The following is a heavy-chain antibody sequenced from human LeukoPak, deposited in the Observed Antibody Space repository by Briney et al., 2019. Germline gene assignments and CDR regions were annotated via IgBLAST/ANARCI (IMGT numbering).Heavy chain of an antibody. CDR3: ARPRIEPAAGIDY. J-gene: IGHJ4*02. CDR1: GGSISSSSYY. D-gene: IGHD2-2*01. CDR2: IYYRGTT. V-gene: IGHV4-39*01. Sequence: SETLSLTCSVSGGSISSSSYYWGWIRQPPGKGLEWIGNIYYRGTTYYNPSLKSRVTISADTSRDQFSLKLNSVTATDTAIYYCARPRIEPAAGIDYWGQGALVTVSS.